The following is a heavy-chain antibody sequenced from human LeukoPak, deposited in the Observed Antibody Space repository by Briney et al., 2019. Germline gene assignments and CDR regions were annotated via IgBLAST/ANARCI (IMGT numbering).Heavy chain of an antibody. V-gene: IGHV4-59*08. CDR1: GGSFSSDY. J-gene: IGHJ2*01. CDR2: IYHSGST. D-gene: IGHD6-19*01. Sequence: SETLSLTCNVSGGSFSSDYWNWIRQPPGKALEWIGYIYHSGSTNYNPSLRSRVTISIDKSKNQFSLKLSSVTAADTAVYYCARHWMAVAPYWYFDLWGRGTLVTVSS. CDR3: ARHWMAVAPYWYFDL.